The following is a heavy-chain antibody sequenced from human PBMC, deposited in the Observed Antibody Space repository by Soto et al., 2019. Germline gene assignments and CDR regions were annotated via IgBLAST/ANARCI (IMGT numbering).Heavy chain of an antibody. J-gene: IGHJ4*02. Sequence: QVHLQESGPGLVKPSGTLSLTCAVSGGSITTNWWSWVRQPQGQGLGWIGEIYHSGTTNYNPSLRGRVTISVDKSNNQFSLNLNSVTAADSAIYYCARHIAVPRTRGFDYWGQGNLVTVSS. CDR2: IYHSGTT. CDR1: GGSITTNW. CDR3: ARHIAVPRTRGFDY. V-gene: IGHV4-4*02. D-gene: IGHD6-19*01.